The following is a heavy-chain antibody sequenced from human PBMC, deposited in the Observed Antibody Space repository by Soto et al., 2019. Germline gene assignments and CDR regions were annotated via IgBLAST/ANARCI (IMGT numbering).Heavy chain of an antibody. CDR3: ASWDSSGYYPPAEYFQH. CDR1: GGTFSSYA. V-gene: IGHV1-69*01. CDR2: TIPIFGTA. D-gene: IGHD3-22*01. J-gene: IGHJ1*01. Sequence: QVQLVQSGAEVQKPGSSVKVSCKASGGTFSSYAISWVRQAPGPGLEWMGGTIPIFGTANYAQKFQGRVTNTANESTSTAYMELSSLRSEDTAEYYCASWDSSGYYPPAEYFQHGGQGTLVTVSS.